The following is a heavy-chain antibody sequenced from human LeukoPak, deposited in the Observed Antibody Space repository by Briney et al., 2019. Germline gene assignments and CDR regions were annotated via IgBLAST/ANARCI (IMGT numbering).Heavy chain of an antibody. CDR3: SRRSGFSSIY. J-gene: IGHJ4*02. V-gene: IGHV3-7*01. CDR2: ISPDGGDE. Sequence: GGSLRLSCEASGFTFNSHWMNAVRHAPGKGLEWMANISPDGGDEVYVDSVKGRFTISRDNAKNSVYLQMNNLRAGDTAVYHCSRRSGFSSIYWGQGILVTVSS. CDR1: GFTFNSHW. D-gene: IGHD2-2*01.